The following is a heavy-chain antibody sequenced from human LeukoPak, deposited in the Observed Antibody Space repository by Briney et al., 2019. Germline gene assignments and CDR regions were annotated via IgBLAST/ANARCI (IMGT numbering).Heavy chain of an antibody. V-gene: IGHV3-23*01. CDR2: ISGSGGST. J-gene: IGHJ4*02. CDR1: GFTFSSYA. CDR3: AKVPINGIAVAPTDY. D-gene: IGHD6-19*01. Sequence: PGGSLRLSCAASGFTFSSYAMSWVRQAPGKGLEWVSAISGSGGSTYYADSVKGRFTNSRDNSKNTLYLQMNSLRAEDTAVYYCAKVPINGIAVAPTDYWGQGTLVTVSS.